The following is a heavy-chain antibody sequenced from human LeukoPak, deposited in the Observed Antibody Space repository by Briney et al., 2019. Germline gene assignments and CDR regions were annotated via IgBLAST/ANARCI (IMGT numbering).Heavy chain of an antibody. CDR3: ARDHEGAGYSYGNSYYYYYMDV. D-gene: IGHD5-18*01. Sequence: ASVKVSCKASGYTFTGYYMHWVRQAPGQGLEWMGRINPNSGGTNYAQKFQGRVTMTRDTSISTAYMELSRLRSDDTAVYYCARDHEGAGYSYGNSYYYYYMDVWGKGTTVTVS. V-gene: IGHV1-2*06. CDR2: INPNSGGT. J-gene: IGHJ6*03. CDR1: GYTFTGYY.